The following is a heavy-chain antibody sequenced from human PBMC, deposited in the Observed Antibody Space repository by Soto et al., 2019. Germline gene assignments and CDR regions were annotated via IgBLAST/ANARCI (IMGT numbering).Heavy chain of an antibody. CDR3: VRNGYYSLDV. V-gene: IGHV4-4*02. J-gene: IGHJ6*02. Sequence: QVQLQESGPGLVRPSGTLSLTCAVSGDSIIGTGWWSWVRQAPGKGLDWIGEVYHSGATNYTPSLTSRVTISVDTSRNQFSLTLGSVTAADTAVYYCVRNGYYSLDVWGQGTTVTVSS. D-gene: IGHD3-22*01. CDR2: VYHSGAT. CDR1: GDSIIGTGW.